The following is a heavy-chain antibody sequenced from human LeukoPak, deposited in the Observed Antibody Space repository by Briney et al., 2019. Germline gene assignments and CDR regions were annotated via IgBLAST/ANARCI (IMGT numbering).Heavy chain of an antibody. Sequence: SETLSLTCAVYGGSFSGYYWSWIRQPPGKGLEWIGEINHSGSTNYNPSLKSRVTISVDTSKNQFSLKLSSVTAADTAVYYCARDRSGSSRFDSYWFPQPLFDYWGQGTLVTVSS. CDR3: ARDRSGSSRFDSYWFPQPLFDY. V-gene: IGHV4-34*01. CDR1: GGSFSGYY. CDR2: INHSGST. D-gene: IGHD1-26*01. J-gene: IGHJ4*02.